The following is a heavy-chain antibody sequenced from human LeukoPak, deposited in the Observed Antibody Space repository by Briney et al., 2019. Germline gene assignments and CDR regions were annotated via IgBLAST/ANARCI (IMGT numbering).Heavy chain of an antibody. CDR3: ARDYDVRGYSPSY. CDR1: GFTFSNYG. D-gene: IGHD3-22*01. Sequence: PGRSLRLSCAASGFTFSNYGMHWVRQAPGKGLEWVAVICYDGSNKYYADSVKGRFTISRDNSKNTLYLQVNSLRAEDTAVYYCARDYDVRGYSPSYWGQGTLVTVSS. J-gene: IGHJ4*02. CDR2: ICYDGSNK. V-gene: IGHV3-33*01.